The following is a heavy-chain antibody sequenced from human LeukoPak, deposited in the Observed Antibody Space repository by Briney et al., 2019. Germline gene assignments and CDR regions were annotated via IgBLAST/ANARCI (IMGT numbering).Heavy chain of an antibody. Sequence: ASVKVSCKASGGTFSSYAISWVRQAPGQGLEWMGWINPKSGGTNYAQKFQGRVTMTRDTSISTAYMELSRLRSDDTAVYYCAREAAAAGENYFDYWGQGTLVTVSS. D-gene: IGHD6-13*01. V-gene: IGHV1-2*02. CDR1: GGTFSSYA. J-gene: IGHJ4*02. CDR2: INPKSGGT. CDR3: AREAAAAGENYFDY.